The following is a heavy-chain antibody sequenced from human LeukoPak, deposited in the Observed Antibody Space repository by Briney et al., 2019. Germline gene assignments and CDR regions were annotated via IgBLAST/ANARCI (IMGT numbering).Heavy chain of an antibody. D-gene: IGHD2-2*02. J-gene: IGHJ5*02. CDR2: IYHSGST. CDR3: ARRRGMGYCSSTSCYNNWFDP. Sequence: PSETLSLTCAVSGYSISSGYYWGWIRQPPGKGLEWIGSIYHSGSTYYNPSLKSRVTISVDMSKNQFSLKLSSVTAADTAVYYCARRRGMGYCSSTSCYNNWFDPWGQGTLVTVSS. V-gene: IGHV4-38-2*01. CDR1: GYSISSGYY.